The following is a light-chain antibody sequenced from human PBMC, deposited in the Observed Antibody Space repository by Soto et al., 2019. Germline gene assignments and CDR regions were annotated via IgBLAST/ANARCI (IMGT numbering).Light chain of an antibody. CDR3: QKHNSDPYT. CDR1: QSISNW. V-gene: IGKV1-5*01. J-gene: IGKJ2*01. CDR2: DAS. Sequence: DIQMTQSPSTLSASVGDRVTITCRASQSISNWLAWYQQKPGKAPKLLIYDASSWDSGVPSRFRGSGSGTEFTLTISSLQPDDFATYYCQKHNSDPYTFGQGTKLEIK.